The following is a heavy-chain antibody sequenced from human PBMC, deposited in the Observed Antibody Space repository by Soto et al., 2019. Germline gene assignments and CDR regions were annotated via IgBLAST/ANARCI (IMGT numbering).Heavy chain of an antibody. Sequence: GASVKVSCKASGGTFSSYAISWVRQAPGQGLEWMGGIIPIFGTANYAQKFQGRVTITADESTSTAYMELSSLRSEDTAVYYCARGRRPAYYYYGMDVWGQGTTVTVSS. CDR1: GGTFSSYA. CDR3: ARGRRPAYYYYGMDV. V-gene: IGHV1-69*13. J-gene: IGHJ6*02. CDR2: IIPIFGTA.